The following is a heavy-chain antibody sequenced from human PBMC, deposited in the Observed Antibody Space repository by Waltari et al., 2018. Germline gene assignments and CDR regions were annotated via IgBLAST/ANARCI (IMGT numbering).Heavy chain of an antibody. J-gene: IGHJ3*02. D-gene: IGHD5-12*01. V-gene: IGHV5-51*03. Sequence: EVQLVQSGAEVKKPGESLMISCRGYGYSFTSYWIGWVRQMPGKGLEWMGIIYPGDSDTRYSPSFQGQVTISADKSISTAYLQWSSLKASDTAMYYCARPVGEYSGYVGAFDIWGQGTMVTVSS. CDR3: ARPVGEYSGYVGAFDI. CDR1: GYSFTSYW. CDR2: IYPGDSDT.